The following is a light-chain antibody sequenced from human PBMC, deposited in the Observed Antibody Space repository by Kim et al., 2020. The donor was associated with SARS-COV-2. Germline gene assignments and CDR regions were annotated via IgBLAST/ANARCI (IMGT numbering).Light chain of an antibody. J-gene: IGKJ4*01. CDR2: AAS. Sequence: DIQMTQSPSSLSASVGDRVTITCRASRPMNSYLNWFQQKSGKAPKLLIYAASTLQSGVPSRFSGSGSGTTFTLTIRSLQPEDFATYYCQQSSTPPLTLGGGTKVDIK. V-gene: IGKV1-39*01. CDR3: QQSSTPPLT. CDR1: RPMNSY.